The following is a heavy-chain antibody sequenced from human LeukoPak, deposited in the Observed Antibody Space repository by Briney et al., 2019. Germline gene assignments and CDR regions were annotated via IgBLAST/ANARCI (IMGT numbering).Heavy chain of an antibody. V-gene: IGHV3-23*01. D-gene: IGHD3-9*01. J-gene: IGHJ3*02. CDR3: AKDTVSHGDDILTGYRYDAFDI. Sequence: GGTLRLSCAASGFTFSSYGMSWVRQAPGKGLEWVSAISGSGGSTYYADSVKGRFTISRDNSKNTLYLQMNSLRAEDTAVYYCAKDTVSHGDDILTGYRYDAFDIWGQGTMVTVSS. CDR2: ISGSGGST. CDR1: GFTFSSYG.